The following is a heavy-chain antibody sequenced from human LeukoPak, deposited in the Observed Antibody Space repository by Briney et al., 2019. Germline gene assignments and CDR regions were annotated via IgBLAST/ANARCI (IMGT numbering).Heavy chain of an antibody. CDR2: IYHSGST. CDR3: ARTDGSILFDY. D-gene: IGHD1-26*01. CDR1: GGSISSGGYS. J-gene: IGHJ4*02. Sequence: SQTLSLTCAVSGGSISSGGYSWSWIRQPPGKGLEWIGYIYHSGSTYYSPSLKSRVTISVDRSKNQFSLKLSSVTAADTAVYYCARTDGSILFDYWGQGTLVTVSS. V-gene: IGHV4-30-2*01.